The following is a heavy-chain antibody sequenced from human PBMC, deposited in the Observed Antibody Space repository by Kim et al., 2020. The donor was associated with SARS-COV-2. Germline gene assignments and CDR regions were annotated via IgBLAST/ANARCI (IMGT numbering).Heavy chain of an antibody. D-gene: IGHD3-22*01. V-gene: IGHV4-39*01. Sequence: SETLSLTCTVSGGSISSSSYYWGWIRQPPGKGLEWIGSIYDSGSTYYNPSLKSRVTISVDTSKNQFSLKLSSVTAADTAVYYCARHRAQRITMIVYYFDYWGQGTLVTVSS. CDR3: ARHRAQRITMIVYYFDY. CDR1: GGSISSSSYY. J-gene: IGHJ4*02. CDR2: IYDSGST.